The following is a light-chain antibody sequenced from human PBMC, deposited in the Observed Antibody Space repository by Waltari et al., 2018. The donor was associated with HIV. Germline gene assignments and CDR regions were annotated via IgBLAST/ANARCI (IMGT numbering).Light chain of an antibody. V-gene: IGKV3-15*01. CDR2: GAS. J-gene: IGKJ4*01. CDR3: QQYENWPPFT. Sequence: GRATLSCRASQTITSNLAWYQHKPGQAPRLLIFGASTRATGIPARFSGSGSGTDFTLTISSLQSEDFAIYYCQQYENWPPFTFGGGTRVEIK. CDR1: QTITSN.